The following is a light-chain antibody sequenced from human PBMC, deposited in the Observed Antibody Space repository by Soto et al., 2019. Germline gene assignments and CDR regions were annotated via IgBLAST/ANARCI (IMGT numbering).Light chain of an antibody. V-gene: IGKV3-15*01. CDR1: QDIRSS. Sequence: EIVMTQSPATLSVSPGERVTLSCRASQDIRSSLAWYQQKPGQAPRLLIYGASIRATGVPATFSGSGSGTEFTLSISSLQSEHLGVYYCQQHFSAPYTFGQGTRLDIK. J-gene: IGKJ2*01. CDR3: QQHFSAPYT. CDR2: GAS.